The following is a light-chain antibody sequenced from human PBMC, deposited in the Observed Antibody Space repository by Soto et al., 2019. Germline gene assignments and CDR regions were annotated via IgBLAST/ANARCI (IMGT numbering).Light chain of an antibody. Sequence: EIVMTQSPATLSMSPGERATLACRASQSIARNLAWYQQKPGQAPRLVLYGASTRATGIPATFSGSGSATEFTLTITSLRSEDFAVYYCQQYYDWPLTFGPGNIVDVK. V-gene: IGKV3-15*01. J-gene: IGKJ3*01. CDR2: GAS. CDR3: QQYYDWPLT. CDR1: QSIARN.